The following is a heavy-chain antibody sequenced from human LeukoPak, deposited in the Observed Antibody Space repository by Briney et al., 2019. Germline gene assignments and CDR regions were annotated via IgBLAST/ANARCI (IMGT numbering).Heavy chain of an antibody. D-gene: IGHD2-15*01. J-gene: IGHJ6*02. CDR3: ARLDCSGGSCYNYYYYYGMDV. CDR1: GFTFSSYS. CDR2: ISSSSSYI. Sequence: GGSLRLSCAASGFTFSSYSMNWVRQAPGKGLEWVSSISSSSSYIYYADSVKGRFTISRDNAKNSLYLQMNSLRAEDTAVYYRARLDCSGGSCYNYYYYYGMDVWGQGTTVTVSS. V-gene: IGHV3-21*01.